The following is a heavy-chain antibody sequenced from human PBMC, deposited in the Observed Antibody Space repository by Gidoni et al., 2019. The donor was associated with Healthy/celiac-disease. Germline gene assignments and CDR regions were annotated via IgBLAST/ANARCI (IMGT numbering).Heavy chain of an antibody. Sequence: EVQLVESGGGLVQPGGYLWLSCAASGFTFGSYWMQWVLQAPGKGLVWVSRINSNGSSTSYADSVKGRFTISRDNAKNTLYLQMNSLRAEDTAVYYCARGHVVDTAMVFDWGQGTLVTVSS. J-gene: IGHJ4*02. CDR3: ARGHVVDTAMVFD. CDR1: GFTFGSYW. D-gene: IGHD5-18*01. CDR2: INSNGSST. V-gene: IGHV3-74*01.